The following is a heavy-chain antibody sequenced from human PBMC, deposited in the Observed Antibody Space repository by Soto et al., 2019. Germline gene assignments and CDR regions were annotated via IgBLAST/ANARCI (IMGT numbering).Heavy chain of an antibody. Sequence: QLRGSLRLSCAASGFTFSSYWMHWVRQAPGKGLVWVSRINSDGSSTSYADSVKGRFTISRDNAKNTLYLQMNSLRAEDTAVYYCARVPVVGVWGPGGYYYGMDVWGQGTTVTVSS. V-gene: IGHV3-74*01. CDR3: ARVPVVGVWGPGGYYYGMDV. J-gene: IGHJ6*02. D-gene: IGHD7-27*01. CDR1: GFTFSSYW. CDR2: INSDGSST.